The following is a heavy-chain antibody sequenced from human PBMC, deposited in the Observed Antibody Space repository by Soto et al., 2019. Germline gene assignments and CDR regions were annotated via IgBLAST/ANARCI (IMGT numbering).Heavy chain of an antibody. Sequence: GASVKVSCKASGYTFASYGSRWVRQAPGQGLEWMGWISAYNGNTNYAQKLQGRVTMTTDTSTSTAYMELRSLRSDDTAVYYCARDPPVTGTPLFDYWGQGTLVTVSS. CDR3: ARDPPVTGTPLFDY. V-gene: IGHV1-18*01. D-gene: IGHD1-7*01. CDR2: ISAYNGNT. J-gene: IGHJ4*02. CDR1: GYTFASYG.